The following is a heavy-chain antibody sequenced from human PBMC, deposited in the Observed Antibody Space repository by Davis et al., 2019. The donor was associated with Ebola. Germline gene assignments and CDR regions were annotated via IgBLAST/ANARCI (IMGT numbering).Heavy chain of an antibody. V-gene: IGHV1-69*13. CDR3: ARDPQRTIFGVVIMGWFDP. D-gene: IGHD3-3*01. CDR2: IIPIFGTA. Sequence: SVKVSCKASGGTFSSYAISWVRQAPGQGLEWMGGIIPIFGTANYAQKFQGRVTITADESTSTAYMELSSLRSEDTAVYYCARDPQRTIFGVVIMGWFDPWGQGTLVTVSS. CDR1: GGTFSSYA. J-gene: IGHJ5*02.